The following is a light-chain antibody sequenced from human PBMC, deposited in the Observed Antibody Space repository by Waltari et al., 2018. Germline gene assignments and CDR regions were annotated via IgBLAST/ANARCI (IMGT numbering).Light chain of an antibody. Sequence: QSALTQPASVSGPPGQPITISCTGTRSDVGGYNSVPWYQQHTGKAPKLWLYEVSNRPIGVSNRFSGAKSGNTAALTISGLQAEDEAYYYCSSYTSSGTLSVFGGGTKLTVL. J-gene: IGLJ2*01. CDR1: RSDVGGYNS. CDR2: EVS. CDR3: SSYTSSGTLSV. V-gene: IGLV2-14*01.